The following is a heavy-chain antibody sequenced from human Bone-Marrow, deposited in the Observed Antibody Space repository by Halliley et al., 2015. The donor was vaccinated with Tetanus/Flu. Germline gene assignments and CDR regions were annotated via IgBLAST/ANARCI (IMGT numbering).Heavy chain of an antibody. D-gene: IGHD1-26*01. J-gene: IGHJ4*02. CDR2: ISGSGGAT. V-gene: IGHV3-23*01. Sequence: VAAISGSGGATSYAESLQGRFTITRDNAKNTMLLQMTKVRAADTAVYYCAKGREWAPRANFDFWGRGTLVSVSS. CDR3: AKGREWAPRANFDF.